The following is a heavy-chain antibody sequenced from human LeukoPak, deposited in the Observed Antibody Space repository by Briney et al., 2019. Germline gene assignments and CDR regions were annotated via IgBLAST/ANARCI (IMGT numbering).Heavy chain of an antibody. CDR1: GFTFSSYG. J-gene: IGHJ4*02. D-gene: IGHD2-2*01. CDR3: ARSWGIVVVPAAYSSSPDY. CDR2: IRYDGSNK. V-gene: IGHV3-30*02. Sequence: GSLRLSCAASGFTFSSYGMHWVRQAPGRGLEWVAFIRYDGSNKYYADSVKGRFTISRDNSKNTLYLQMNSLRAEDTAVYYCARSWGIVVVPAAYSSSPDYWGQGTLVTVSS.